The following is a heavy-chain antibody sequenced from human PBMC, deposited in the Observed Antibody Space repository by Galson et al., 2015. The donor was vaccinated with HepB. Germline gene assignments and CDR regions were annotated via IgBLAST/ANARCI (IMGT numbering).Heavy chain of an antibody. CDR3: ARGKWELVPDYYYYYMDV. V-gene: IGHV1-8*01. J-gene: IGHJ6*03. Sequence: SVKVSCKASGYTFTSYDINWVRQATGQGLEWMGWMNPNSGNTGYAQKFQGRVTMTRNTSISTAYMELSSLRSEDTAVYYCARGKWELVPDYYYYYMDVWGKGTTVTVSS. CDR1: GYTFTSYD. CDR2: MNPNSGNT. D-gene: IGHD1-26*01.